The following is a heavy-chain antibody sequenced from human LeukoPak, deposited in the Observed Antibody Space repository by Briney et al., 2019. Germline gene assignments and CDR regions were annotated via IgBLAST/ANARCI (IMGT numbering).Heavy chain of an antibody. CDR1: GFTFSSYS. V-gene: IGHV3-21*01. J-gene: IGHJ4*02. Sequence: TGGSLRLSCAASGFTFSSYSMNWVRQAPGRGLEWVSSISSSSSYIYYADSVKGRFTISRDNAKNSLYLQMNSLRAEDTAVYYCARDRLAATRRFDYWGQGTLVTVSS. D-gene: IGHD2-15*01. CDR3: ARDRLAATRRFDY. CDR2: ISSSSSYI.